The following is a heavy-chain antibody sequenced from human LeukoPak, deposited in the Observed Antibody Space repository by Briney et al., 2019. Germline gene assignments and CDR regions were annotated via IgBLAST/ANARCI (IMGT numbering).Heavy chain of an antibody. Sequence: VASVKVSCKASGGTFTGYAMSWVRQAPGQGLEWMGGIIPIVGTPNYAQKSQGRLTITADTSTNTAYMELSSLSAEDTAVYYCARGTRSGCSGKGYFDLWGRGTLVTVSS. CDR1: GGTFTGYA. CDR3: ARGTRSGCSGKGYFDL. CDR2: IIPIVGTP. V-gene: IGHV1-69*06. J-gene: IGHJ2*01. D-gene: IGHD6-19*01.